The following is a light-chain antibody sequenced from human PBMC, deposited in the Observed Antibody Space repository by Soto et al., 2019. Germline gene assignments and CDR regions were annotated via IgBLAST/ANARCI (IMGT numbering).Light chain of an antibody. J-gene: IGLJ2*01. V-gene: IGLV1-44*01. Sequence: QSLLTQPPSAFGTPGQRVTISCSGSSSNIGSNTVNWYQQLPGTAPKLLIYSNNQRPSGVPDRFSGSKSGTSASLAISGLQSEDEADYYCAAWDDSLNGPVFGGGTQLTVL. CDR1: SSNIGSNT. CDR2: SNN. CDR3: AAWDDSLNGPV.